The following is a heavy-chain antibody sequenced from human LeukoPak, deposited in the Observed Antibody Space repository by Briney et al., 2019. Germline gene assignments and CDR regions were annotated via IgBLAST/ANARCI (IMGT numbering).Heavy chain of an antibody. D-gene: IGHD3-22*01. CDR3: ARATYYYDSSGYYNDAFDI. V-gene: IGHV1-2*02. Sequence: ASVKVSCKASGHTFTGYYMHWVRQAPGQGLEWMGWINPNSGGTNYAQKLQGRVTMTTDTSTSTAYMELRSLRSDDTAVYYCARATYYYDSSGYYNDAFDIWGQGTMVTVSS. CDR2: INPNSGGT. J-gene: IGHJ3*02. CDR1: GHTFTGYY.